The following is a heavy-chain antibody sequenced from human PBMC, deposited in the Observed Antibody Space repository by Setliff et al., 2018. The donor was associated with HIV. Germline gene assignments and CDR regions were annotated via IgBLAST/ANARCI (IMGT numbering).Heavy chain of an antibody. J-gene: IGHJ6*03. CDR1: GGSISGHY. V-gene: IGHV4-34*01. CDR2: INHSGST. CDR3: ARGRDYVWGSYRPRRYYYYNMDV. Sequence: SETLSLTCTVSGGSISGHYWSWIRQPPGKGLEWIGEINHSGSTNYNPSLKSRVTMSVDKSKNQFSLRLTSVTAADTAVYYCARGRDYVWGSYRPRRYYYYNMDVWGKGTTVTVSS. D-gene: IGHD3-16*02.